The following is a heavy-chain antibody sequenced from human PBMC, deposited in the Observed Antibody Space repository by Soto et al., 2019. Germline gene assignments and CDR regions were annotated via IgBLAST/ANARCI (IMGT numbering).Heavy chain of an antibody. CDR3: ARECVVVAATIIDGDYGMDG. V-gene: IGHV1-46*01. CDR2: INPSGGST. CDR1: GYTFTSYY. D-gene: IGHD2-15*01. Sequence: GASVKVSCKASGYTFTSYYMHWVRQAPGQGLEWMGIINPSGGSTSYAQKFQGRVTMTRDTSTSTVYMELSSLRSEDTAVYYCARECVVVAATIIDGDYGMDGWGQGTTVTVSS. J-gene: IGHJ6*02.